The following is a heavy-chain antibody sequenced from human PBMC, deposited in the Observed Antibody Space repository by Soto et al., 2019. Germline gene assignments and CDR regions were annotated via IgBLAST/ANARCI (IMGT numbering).Heavy chain of an antibody. CDR3: ARDYGDYDFLDY. D-gene: IGHD4-17*01. V-gene: IGHV3-30-3*01. CDR1: GFTFSRYA. J-gene: IGHJ4*02. Sequence: QVQLVESGGGVVQPGRSLRLSCVASGFTFSRYAIHWVRQAPGTGLERVAVISYAGSDKYYADSVKGRFTFSRDNSKISLYLQMNSLRPDDTAVYYCARDYGDYDFLDYWGQGTLVTVSS. CDR2: ISYAGSDK.